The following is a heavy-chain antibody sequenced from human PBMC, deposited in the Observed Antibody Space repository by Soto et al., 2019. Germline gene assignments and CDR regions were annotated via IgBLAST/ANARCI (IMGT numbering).Heavy chain of an antibody. J-gene: IGHJ4*02. CDR1: GGSISSYY. D-gene: IGHD3-10*01. CDR2: IYYSGST. CDR3: ARVSGRPLYYFDY. V-gene: IGHV4-59*01. Sequence: QVQLQESGPGLVKPSETLSLTCTVSGGSISSYYWSWIRQPPGKGLEWIGYIYYSGSTNYNPSLKSRVTISVDTSKNQFSLKLSSVTAADTAMYYCARVSGRPLYYFDYWGQGTLVTVSS.